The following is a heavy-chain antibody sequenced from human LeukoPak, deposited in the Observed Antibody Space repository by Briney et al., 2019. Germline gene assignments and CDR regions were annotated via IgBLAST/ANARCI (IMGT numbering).Heavy chain of an antibody. Sequence: GGSLRLSCAASGFTFSSYAMSWVRQAPGKGLEWVSAISGSGGSTYYADSVKGRFTISRDNSKNSLYLQMNSLRAEDTAVYYCARSPRGLLAVAGRGGGFDYWGQETLVTVSS. CDR2: ISGSGGST. J-gene: IGHJ4*02. CDR3: ARSPRGLLAVAGRGGGFDY. CDR1: GFTFSSYA. V-gene: IGHV3-23*01. D-gene: IGHD6-19*01.